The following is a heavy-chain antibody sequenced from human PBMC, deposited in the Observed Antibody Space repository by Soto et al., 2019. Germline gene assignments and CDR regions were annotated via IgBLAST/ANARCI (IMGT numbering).Heavy chain of an antibody. J-gene: IGHJ6*02. Sequence: QVQLVESGGGVVQPGRSLRLSCAASGFTFSSYGMHWVRQAPGKGLEWVAVISYDGSNKYYADSVKGRFTISRDKSKNTLYLQMNSQRAEETAVYYCAKYRGKLLSVMGYGMDVWGQGTTVTVSS. CDR1: GFTFSSYG. CDR3: AKYRGKLLSVMGYGMDV. D-gene: IGHD2-21*02. CDR2: ISYDGSNK. V-gene: IGHV3-30*18.